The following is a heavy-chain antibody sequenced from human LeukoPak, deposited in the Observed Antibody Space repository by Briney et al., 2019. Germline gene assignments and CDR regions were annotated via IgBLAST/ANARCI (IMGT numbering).Heavy chain of an antibody. Sequence: GGSLRLSCAASGFTFSSYSMNWVRQAPGKGLEWVSYISSSSSTIYYADSVKGRFTISRDNAKNSLYLQMNSLRAEDTAVYYCARAYCSGGSCYPFDYWGQGTLVTVSS. J-gene: IGHJ4*02. CDR3: ARAYCSGGSCYPFDY. D-gene: IGHD2-15*01. CDR2: ISSSSSTI. CDR1: GFTFSSYS. V-gene: IGHV3-48*04.